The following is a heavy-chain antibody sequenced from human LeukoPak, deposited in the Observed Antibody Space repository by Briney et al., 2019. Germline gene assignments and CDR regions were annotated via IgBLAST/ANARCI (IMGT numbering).Heavy chain of an antibody. V-gene: IGHV3-30-3*01. D-gene: IGHD5-24*01. CDR2: ISYDGSNK. Sequence: GGSLRLSCAASGFTFSSYAMHWVRQAPGKGLEWVAVISYDGSNKYYAGSVKGRFTISRDNSKNTLYLQMNSLRAEDTAVYYCARDGGRDGYKWHDYWGQGTLVTVSS. J-gene: IGHJ4*02. CDR3: ARDGGRDGYKWHDY. CDR1: GFTFSSYA.